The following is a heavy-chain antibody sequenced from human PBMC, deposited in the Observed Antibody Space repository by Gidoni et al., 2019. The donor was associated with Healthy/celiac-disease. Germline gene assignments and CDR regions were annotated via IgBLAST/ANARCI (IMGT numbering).Heavy chain of an antibody. D-gene: IGHD4-17*01. CDR2: IYYSGST. CDR3: ASDYGGNSDAFDI. J-gene: IGHJ3*02. Sequence: QVQLQESGPGLVKTSETLSLTCTVSGGSISSYYWSWIRQPPGKGLEWIGYIYYSGSTNYNPSLKSRVTISVDTSKNQFSLKLSSVTAADTAVYYCASDYGGNSDAFDIWGQGTMVTVSS. CDR1: GGSISSYY. V-gene: IGHV4-59*01.